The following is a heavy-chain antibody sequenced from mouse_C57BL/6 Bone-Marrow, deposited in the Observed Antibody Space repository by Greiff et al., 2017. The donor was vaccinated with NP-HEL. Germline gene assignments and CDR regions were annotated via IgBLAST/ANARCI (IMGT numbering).Heavy chain of an antibody. CDR1: GYTFTSYW. Sequence: QVQLQQPGAELVKPGASVKLSCKASGYTFTSYWMHWVKQRPGQGLEWIGMIHPNSGSTNYNEKFKSKATLTVDKSSSTAYMQLSSLTSEDSAVYYCAREDGYDAWFAYWGQGTLVTVSA. V-gene: IGHV1-64*01. CDR3: AREDGYDAWFAY. CDR2: IHPNSGST. D-gene: IGHD2-2*01. J-gene: IGHJ3*01.